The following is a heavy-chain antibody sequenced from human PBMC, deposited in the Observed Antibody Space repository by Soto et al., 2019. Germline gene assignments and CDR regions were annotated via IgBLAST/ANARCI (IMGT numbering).Heavy chain of an antibody. CDR2: ISHDGINK. J-gene: IGHJ5*02. D-gene: IGHD6-19*01. V-gene: IGHV3-30-3*01. Sequence: ESGGGVVQPGRSLRLSCTASGFSFSSYAMYWFRQPPGKGLEWVAVISHDGINKHYADSVKGRATVSRDNSNHSLDLQLNSLRGEDTAMYYCARDMYSSDYFVKWFEPWGQGTLVTVSS. CDR1: GFSFSSYA. CDR3: ARDMYSSDYFVKWFEP.